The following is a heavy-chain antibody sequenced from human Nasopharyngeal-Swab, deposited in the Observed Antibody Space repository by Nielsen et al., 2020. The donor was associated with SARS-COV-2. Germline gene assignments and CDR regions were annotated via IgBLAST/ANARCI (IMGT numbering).Heavy chain of an antibody. Sequence: ASVKVSCKGSGYTFIGYYIHWVRQAPGQGLEWLGWIDPNNGATKYAQTFQGRISVTRDTSFSTAYMELSGLRSDDTAVYYCASGSMIAFGGITGKFDYWGQGTLVIVSP. CDR3: ASGSMIAFGGITGKFDY. J-gene: IGHJ4*02. CDR2: IDPNNGAT. D-gene: IGHD3-16*01. CDR1: GYTFIGYY. V-gene: IGHV1-2*02.